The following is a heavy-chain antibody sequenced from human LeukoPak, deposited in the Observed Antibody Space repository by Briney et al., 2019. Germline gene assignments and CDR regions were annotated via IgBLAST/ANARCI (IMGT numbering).Heavy chain of an antibody. D-gene: IGHD6-13*01. CDR2: IYSSGST. CDR1: GGSISGYF. V-gene: IGHV4-4*07. Sequence: PSETLSLTCTVSGGSISGYFWAWIRRPAGKGLEWIGRIYSSGSTYYNLSLKSRVTMSVDTSKNQFSLKLSSVTAADTAVYYCARAHSSSWYFNWFDPWGQGTLVTVSS. CDR3: ARAHSSSWYFNWFDP. J-gene: IGHJ5*02.